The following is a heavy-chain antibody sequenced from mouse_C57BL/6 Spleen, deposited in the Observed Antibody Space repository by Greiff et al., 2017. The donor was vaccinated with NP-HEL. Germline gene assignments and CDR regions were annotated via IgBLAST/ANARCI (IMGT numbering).Heavy chain of an antibody. Sequence: QVQLQQSGAELVKPGASVKISCKASGYAFSSYWMNWVKQRPGKGLEWIGQIYPGDGDTNYNGKFKGKATLTADKSSSTAYMQLSSLTSEDSAVYFCARGYYVRALYFDYWGQGTTLTVSS. D-gene: IGHD1-1*01. CDR1: GYAFSSYW. V-gene: IGHV1-80*01. J-gene: IGHJ2*01. CDR2: IYPGDGDT. CDR3: ARGYYVRALYFDY.